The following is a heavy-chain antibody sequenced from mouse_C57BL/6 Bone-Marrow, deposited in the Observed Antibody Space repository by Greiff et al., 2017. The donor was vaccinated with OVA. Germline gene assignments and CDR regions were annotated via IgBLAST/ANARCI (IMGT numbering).Heavy chain of an antibody. D-gene: IGHD1-1*01. CDR3: ARRGDYYGSSPFDY. CDR2: INPGSGGT. J-gene: IGHJ2*01. CDR1: GYAFTNYL. Sequence: QVQLQPSGAELVRPGTSVKVSCKASGYAFTNYLIEWVKQRPGQGLEWIGVINPGSGGTNYNEKFKGKATLTADKSSSTAYMQLSSLTSEDSAVYFCARRGDYYGSSPFDYWGQGTTLTVSS. V-gene: IGHV1-54*01.